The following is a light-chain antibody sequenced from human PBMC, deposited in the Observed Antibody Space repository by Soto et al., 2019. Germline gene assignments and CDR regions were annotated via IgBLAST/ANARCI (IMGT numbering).Light chain of an antibody. J-gene: IGKJ4*01. CDR3: MEALKIPLT. V-gene: IGKV2-28*01. CDR2: LGS. CDR1: QSLLHSNGYNY. Sequence: DIVMTQSPLSLPVTPGEPASISCRSSQSLLHSNGYNYLDWYLQKPGQSPQLLIYLGSSRASGVPDRFSGSGSGKVFKIKIRRVEVEDFGVFSCMEALKIPLTFGGGTRVE.